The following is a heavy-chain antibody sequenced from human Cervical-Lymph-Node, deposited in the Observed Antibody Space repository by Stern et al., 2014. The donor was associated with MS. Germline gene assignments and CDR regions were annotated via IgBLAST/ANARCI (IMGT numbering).Heavy chain of an antibody. CDR1: GGSVSSGSYY. CDR2: IYYSGST. V-gene: IGHV4-61*01. Sequence: QLVESGPGLVKPSETLSLTCTVSGGSVSSGSYYWSWIRQPPGKGLEWIGYIYYSGSTNYNPSLKSRVTISVDTSKNQFSLKLSSVTAADTAVYYCASDSSGYYLSFDYWGQGTLVTVSS. CDR3: ASDSSGYYLSFDY. J-gene: IGHJ4*02. D-gene: IGHD3-22*01.